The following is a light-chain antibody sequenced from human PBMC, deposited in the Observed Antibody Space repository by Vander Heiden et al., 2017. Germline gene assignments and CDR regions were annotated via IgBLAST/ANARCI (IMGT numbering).Light chain of an antibody. J-gene: IGKJ2*01. CDR3: QQYNTYT. CDR1: QNIDNW. Sequence: DIQMTQSPSSLSASVGDRVVITCRASQNIDNWLAWYQQRRGQAPSLLIYDASTLESGVPSRFSGNTSGTQFTLTITDLQPDDFATYFCQQYNTYTFGQGTKVEIK. CDR2: DAS. V-gene: IGKV1-5*01.